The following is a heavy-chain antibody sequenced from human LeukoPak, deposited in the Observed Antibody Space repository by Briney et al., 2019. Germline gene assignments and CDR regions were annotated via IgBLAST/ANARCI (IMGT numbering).Heavy chain of an antibody. Sequence: ASVKVSCKASGGTFSSYAISWVRQAPGQGLEWMGGIIPIFGTANYAQKFQGRVTITADESTSTAYMELSSLRSEDTAVYYCARAGVGDYVWGSYRSRQDYYGMDVWGQGTTVTVSS. J-gene: IGHJ6*02. D-gene: IGHD3-16*02. CDR1: GGTFSSYA. CDR2: IIPIFGTA. CDR3: ARAGVGDYVWGSYRSRQDYYGMDV. V-gene: IGHV1-69*13.